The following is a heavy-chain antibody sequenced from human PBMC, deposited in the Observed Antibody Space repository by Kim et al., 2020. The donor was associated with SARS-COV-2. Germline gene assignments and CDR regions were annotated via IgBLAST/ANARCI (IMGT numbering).Heavy chain of an antibody. V-gene: IGHV4-30-2*05. Sequence: PSPKTRVTISVDTSKNQFSLKLSSVTAADTAVYYCARDLYDSSGYPDAFDIWGQGTMVTVSS. CDR3: ARDLYDSSGYPDAFDI. D-gene: IGHD3-22*01. J-gene: IGHJ3*02.